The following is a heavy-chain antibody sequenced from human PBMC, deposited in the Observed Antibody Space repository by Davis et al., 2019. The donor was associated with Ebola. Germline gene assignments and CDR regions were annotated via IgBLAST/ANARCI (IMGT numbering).Heavy chain of an antibody. CDR1: GFTFSSYW. J-gene: IGHJ3*02. CDR3: ARGVDRAFDI. Sequence: PGGSLRLSCPASGFTFSSYWMTWVRQAPGKGLEWVANIKQDGSEKYYVDSVKGRFTISRDNAKNSLYLQMNSLRAEDTAVYYCARGVDRAFDIWGQGTMVTVSS. CDR2: IKQDGSEK. V-gene: IGHV3-7*03.